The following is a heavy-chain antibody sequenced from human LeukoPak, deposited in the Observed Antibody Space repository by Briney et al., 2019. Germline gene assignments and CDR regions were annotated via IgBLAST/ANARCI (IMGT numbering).Heavy chain of an antibody. D-gene: IGHD1-14*01. J-gene: IGHJ3*02. CDR1: GFTFSSYS. Sequence: GGSLRLSCAASGFTFSSYSMNWVRQAPGKGLEWVSSISSSSSYIYYADSVKGRFTISRDNAKNSLYLQMNSLRAEDTAVYYCARDHGPERIARAFDIWGQGTMVTVSS. CDR2: ISSSSSYI. V-gene: IGHV3-21*01. CDR3: ARDHGPERIARAFDI.